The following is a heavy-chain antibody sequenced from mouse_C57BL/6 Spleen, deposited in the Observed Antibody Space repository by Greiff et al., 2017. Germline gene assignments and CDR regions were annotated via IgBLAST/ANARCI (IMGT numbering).Heavy chain of an antibody. Sequence: EVMLVESGGGLVQPGGSMKLSCVASGFTFSNYWMNWVRQSPEKGLEWVAQIRLKSDNYATHYAESVKGRFTISRNDSKSSVYLQMNNLRAEDTGIYYCTGGGYYSMDYWGQGTSVTVSS. CDR1: GFTFSNYW. CDR2: IRLKSDNYAT. V-gene: IGHV6-3*01. J-gene: IGHJ4*01. CDR3: TGGGYYSMDY.